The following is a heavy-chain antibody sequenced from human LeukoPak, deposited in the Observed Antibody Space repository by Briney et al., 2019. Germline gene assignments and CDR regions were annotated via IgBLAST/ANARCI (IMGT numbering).Heavy chain of an antibody. D-gene: IGHD1-1*01. CDR1: GFTFIDYA. J-gene: IGHJ4*02. V-gene: IGHV3-23*01. CDR3: AKDFPGSTKYSFDN. Sequence: GGSLRLSCAASGFTFIDYAMSWARQAPGKGLEWVSTSSSGSGRTYYADSVKGRFTISRDNSKNTLYLQMNNLRADDSALYYSAKDFPGSTKYSFDNWGLGTLVTVSS. CDR2: SSSGSGRT.